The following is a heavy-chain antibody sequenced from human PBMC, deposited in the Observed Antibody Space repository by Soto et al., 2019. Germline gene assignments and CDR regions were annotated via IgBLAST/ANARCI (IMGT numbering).Heavy chain of an antibody. D-gene: IGHD2-21*01. CDR2: IYPSDSHT. V-gene: IGHV5-51*01. CDR3: AAASALYSHYRPH. Sequence: GDSLRLSWRGAGYTFASLCVGWVSPMHGKGLEWVGVIYPSDSHTRYSPSFHGEDTLSVDKSISTHYLKWGPVKASDTAIYSGAAASALYSHYRPHWGQGPLVTVFS. CDR1: GYTFASLC. J-gene: IGHJ4*02.